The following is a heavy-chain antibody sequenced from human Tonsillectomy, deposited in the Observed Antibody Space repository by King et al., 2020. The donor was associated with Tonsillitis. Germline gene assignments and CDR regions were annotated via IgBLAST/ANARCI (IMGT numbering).Heavy chain of an antibody. CDR3: ARHHLLWFGETPQYFDS. D-gene: IGHD3-10*01. Sequence: QLQESGPGLVKPSETLSLICTVSGGSISSSSHYWGWIRQPPGKGLEWIGSIYNSGSTYYNPSLKSRVTISVDTSKNQISLKLSSVTAADMAVYYCARHHLLWFGETPQYFDSWGQGTLVTVSS. J-gene: IGHJ4*02. CDR1: GGSISSSSHY. V-gene: IGHV4-39*01. CDR2: IYNSGST.